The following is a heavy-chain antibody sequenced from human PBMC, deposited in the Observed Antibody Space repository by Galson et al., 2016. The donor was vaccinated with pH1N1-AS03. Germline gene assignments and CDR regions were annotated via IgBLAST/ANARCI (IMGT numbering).Heavy chain of an antibody. CDR3: ANPRASGTTMVTRLDY. CDR1: GFTFSDYW. CDR2: INKDGSEK. J-gene: IGHJ4*02. D-gene: IGHD5-18*01. Sequence: SLRLSCAASGFTFSDYWMSWVRQAPGKGLEWVANINKDGSEKFYVDSVKGRFTISRDDAKNSLFLQMNGLRAEDTAIYYCANPRASGTTMVTRLDYWGQGILVTVSS. V-gene: IGHV3-7*01.